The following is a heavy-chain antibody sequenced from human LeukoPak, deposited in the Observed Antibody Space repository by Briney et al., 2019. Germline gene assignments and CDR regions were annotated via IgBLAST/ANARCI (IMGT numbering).Heavy chain of an antibody. J-gene: IGHJ4*02. CDR3: ARALDSSSSRYQAFEY. Sequence: GGSLRLSCAASGFTFSNYWMSWVPQAPGKGLEGVANIKQDGSEKYYVDSVKGRFTISRDNAKNSLYLQMNSLRAEDTAVYYCARALDSSSSRYQAFEYWGQGTLVTVSS. CDR1: GFTFSNYW. CDR2: IKQDGSEK. V-gene: IGHV3-7*01. D-gene: IGHD2-2*01.